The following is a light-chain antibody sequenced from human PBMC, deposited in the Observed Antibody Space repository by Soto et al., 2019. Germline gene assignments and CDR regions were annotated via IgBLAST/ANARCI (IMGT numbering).Light chain of an antibody. V-gene: IGLV2-8*01. CDR3: NSYAGNNNML. J-gene: IGLJ2*01. CDR1: SNNY. CDR2: EVT. Sequence: QSALTQPPSASGSLGQSVTISCTGFSNNYVSWYQQHPDKAPKLMIYEVTKRPSGVPDRFSGSKSGDTASLTVSGLQAEDEADYYCNSYAGNNNMLVGGGTKLTVL.